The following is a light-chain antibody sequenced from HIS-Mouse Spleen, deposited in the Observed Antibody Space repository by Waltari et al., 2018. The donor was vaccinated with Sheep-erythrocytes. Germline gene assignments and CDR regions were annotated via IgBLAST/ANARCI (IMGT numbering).Light chain of an antibody. CDR2: EGS. Sequence: QSALTQPASVSGSPGQSLTISCTGTSSYVGSYNLVSWYQQHPGNAPKLMIYEGSKRPSGVSNRFSGSKSGNTASLTISGLQAEDEADYYCCSYAGSSTPWVFGGGTKLTVL. V-gene: IGLV2-23*01. CDR3: CSYAGSSTPWV. CDR1: SSYVGSYNL. J-gene: IGLJ3*02.